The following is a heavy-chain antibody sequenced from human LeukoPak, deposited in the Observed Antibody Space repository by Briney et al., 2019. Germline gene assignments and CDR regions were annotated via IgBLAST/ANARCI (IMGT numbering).Heavy chain of an antibody. CDR1: GGSISSYY. J-gene: IGHJ6*02. CDR2: IYYSGST. CDR3: ARQSGSSWSRSYYYYYDMDV. V-gene: IGHV4-59*08. D-gene: IGHD6-13*01. Sequence: SETLSLTCTVSGGSISSYYWSWIRQPPGKGLEWIGYIYYSGSTNYNPSLKSRVTISVDTSKNQFSLKLSSVTAADTAVYYCARQSGSSWSRSYYYYYDMDVWGQGTTVTVSS.